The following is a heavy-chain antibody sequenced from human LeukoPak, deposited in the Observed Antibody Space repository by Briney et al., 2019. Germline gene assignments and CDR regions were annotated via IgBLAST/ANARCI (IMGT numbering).Heavy chain of an antibody. CDR1: GYTFTGYY. Sequence: WASVKVSCKASGYTFTGYYMHWVRQAPGQGLEWMGWINPNSSGTNYAQKFQGRVTMTRDTSISTAYMELSRLRSDDTAVYYCASISHYDSSGYYYPAYWGQGTLVTVSS. V-gene: IGHV1-2*02. CDR3: ASISHYDSSGYYYPAY. CDR2: INPNSSGT. D-gene: IGHD3-22*01. J-gene: IGHJ4*02.